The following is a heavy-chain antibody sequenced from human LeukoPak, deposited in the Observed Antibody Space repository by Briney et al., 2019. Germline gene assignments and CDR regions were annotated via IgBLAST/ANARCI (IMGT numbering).Heavy chain of an antibody. V-gene: IGHV3-48*01. Sequence: GGSLRLSCAASGFTFSSYSMNWVRQAPGKGLEWVSYISSSSSTIYYADSVKGRFTISRDNAENSLYLQMNSLRAEDTAVYYCARDSVAGNKGYFDYWGQGTLVTVSS. D-gene: IGHD6-19*01. CDR3: ARDSVAGNKGYFDY. CDR2: ISSSSSTI. J-gene: IGHJ4*02. CDR1: GFTFSSYS.